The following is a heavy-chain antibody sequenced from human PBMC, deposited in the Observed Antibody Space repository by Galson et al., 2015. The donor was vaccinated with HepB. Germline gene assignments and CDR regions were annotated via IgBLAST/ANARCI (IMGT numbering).Heavy chain of an antibody. CDR2: ISYDGSNK. CDR1: GFTFSSYA. Sequence: SLRLSCAASGFTFSSYAMHWVRQAPGKGLEWVAVISYDGSNKYYADSVKGRFSISRDSSKNTLYLQMNSLRVEDTAVYYCARGPSSGWIMRDYFDYWGQGALVTVSS. V-gene: IGHV3-30-3*01. CDR3: ARGPSSGWIMRDYFDY. D-gene: IGHD6-25*01. J-gene: IGHJ4*02.